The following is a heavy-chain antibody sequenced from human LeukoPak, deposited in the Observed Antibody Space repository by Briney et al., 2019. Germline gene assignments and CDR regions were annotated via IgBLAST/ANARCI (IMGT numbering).Heavy chain of an antibody. Sequence: GASVKVSCKASGYTFSGYYIHWVRQAPGQGLEWMGWINPNTGGTKYAQGFQDRVTITRDTSISTAYMEVSRLRYDDTAVYYCAKSNGYGLVDIWGRGTMVTVSS. V-gene: IGHV1-2*02. CDR3: AKSNGYGLVDI. CDR1: GYTFSGYY. CDR2: INPNTGGT. J-gene: IGHJ3*02. D-gene: IGHD3-10*01.